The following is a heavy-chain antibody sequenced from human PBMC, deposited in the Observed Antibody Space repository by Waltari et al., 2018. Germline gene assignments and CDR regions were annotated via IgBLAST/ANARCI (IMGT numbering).Heavy chain of an antibody. D-gene: IGHD5-12*01. CDR1: GFTVSSNY. CDR2: MYGGCSN. J-gene: IGHJ3*02. V-gene: IGHV3-53*01. CDR3: ARDPRGMATILDAFDI. Sequence: EVQLVESGGGLIQPGGSLRLSCAASGFTVSSNYMSWVRQAPGKGLEWVSFMYGGCSNSYADAVKARFTICRDHSKNTLYLQMNSLRAEYTAVYYWARDPRGMATILDAFDISGQGTMVTVSS.